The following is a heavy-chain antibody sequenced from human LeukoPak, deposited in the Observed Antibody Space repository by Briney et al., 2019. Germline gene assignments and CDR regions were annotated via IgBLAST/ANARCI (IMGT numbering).Heavy chain of an antibody. CDR1: GFTFSGYW. Sequence: PGGSLRLSCAASGFTFSGYWMHWVRQAPGKGLVWVSRINSDGSSTSYADSVKGRFTISRDNAKNTLYLQMNSLRAEDTAVYYCAKDYSGSAPYYFDYWGQGTLVTVSS. D-gene: IGHD1-26*01. V-gene: IGHV3-74*01. J-gene: IGHJ4*02. CDR2: INSDGSST. CDR3: AKDYSGSAPYYFDY.